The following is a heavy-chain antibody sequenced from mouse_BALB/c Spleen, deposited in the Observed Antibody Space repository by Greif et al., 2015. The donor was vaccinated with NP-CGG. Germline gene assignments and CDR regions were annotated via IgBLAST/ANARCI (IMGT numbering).Heavy chain of an antibody. CDR3: ARGGGYAMDY. CDR2: ISYDGSN. Sequence: ESGPGLVKPSQSLSLTCSVTGYSITSGYYWNWIRQFPGNKLEWMGYISYDGSNNYNPSLKNRISITRDTSKNQFFLKLNSVTAEDTATYYGARGGGYAMDYWGQGTSVTVSS. CDR1: GYSITSGYY. V-gene: IGHV3-6*02. J-gene: IGHJ4*01.